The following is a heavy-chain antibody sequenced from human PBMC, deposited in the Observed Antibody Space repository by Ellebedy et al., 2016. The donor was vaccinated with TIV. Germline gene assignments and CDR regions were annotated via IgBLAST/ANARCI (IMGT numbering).Heavy chain of an antibody. V-gene: IGHV3-30-3*01. Sequence: PGGSLRLSCAASGFTFSSYAMHWIRQAPGQGLEWVAVISYDGSNKYYADSVKGRFTISRDNSKNTLYLQMNSLRAEDTAVYYCAKDHLGPPNYGGYANYFDYWGQGTLVTVSS. D-gene: IGHD5-12*01. CDR3: AKDHLGPPNYGGYANYFDY. CDR1: GFTFSSYA. CDR2: ISYDGSNK. J-gene: IGHJ4*02.